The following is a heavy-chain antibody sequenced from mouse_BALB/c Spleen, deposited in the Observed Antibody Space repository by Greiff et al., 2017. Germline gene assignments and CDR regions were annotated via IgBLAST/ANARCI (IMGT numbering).Heavy chain of an antibody. CDR1: GYTFTSST. J-gene: IGHJ1*01. V-gene: IGHV1-4*01. CDR3: ARSEGHYYGSSYWYFDG. Sequence: VQLQESGAELARPGASVKMSCKASGYTFTSSTMHWVKQRPGQGLEWIGYINPSSGYTNYNQKFKDKATLTADKSSSTAYMQLSSLTSEDSAVYYCARSEGHYYGSSYWYFDGWGAGTTVTVSS. D-gene: IGHD1-1*01. CDR2: INPSSGYT.